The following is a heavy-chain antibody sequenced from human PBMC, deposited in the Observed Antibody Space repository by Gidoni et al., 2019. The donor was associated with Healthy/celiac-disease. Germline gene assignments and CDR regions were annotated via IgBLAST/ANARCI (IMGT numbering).Heavy chain of an antibody. CDR3: AKEGGDSYGYIGRRSFDY. CDR2: ISWNSGSI. D-gene: IGHD5-18*01. CDR1: GFTFDDYA. J-gene: IGHJ4*02. Sequence: EVQLVESGGGLVQPGRSLRLSCAASGFTFDDYAMHWVRQAPGKGLEWVSGISWNSGSIGYADSVKGRFTISRDNAKNSLYLQMNSLRAEDTALYYCAKEGGDSYGYIGRRSFDYWGQGTLVTVSS. V-gene: IGHV3-9*01.